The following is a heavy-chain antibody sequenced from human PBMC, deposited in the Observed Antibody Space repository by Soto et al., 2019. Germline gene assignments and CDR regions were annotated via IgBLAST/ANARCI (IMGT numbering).Heavy chain of an antibody. D-gene: IGHD2-21*01. CDR3: ARGSSSILCX. CDR1: GFTFSSYW. V-gene: IGHV3-74*01. J-gene: IGHJ4*02. Sequence: PGGSLRLSCAASGFTFSSYWMHWVRQAPGKGLVGVSRINSDGSSTIYADSVKGRFTISRDNAKNTLYLKMNSLRAEDTAVYYCARGSSSILCXWGQGTLVTVSX. CDR2: INSDGSST.